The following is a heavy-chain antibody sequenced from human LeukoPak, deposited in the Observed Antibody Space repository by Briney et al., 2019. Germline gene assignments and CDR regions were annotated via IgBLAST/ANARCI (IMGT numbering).Heavy chain of an antibody. V-gene: IGHV3-30-3*01. CDR2: ISDDGSTK. Sequence: GGSLRLSCAASGFTFISYAMHWVRQAPGKGLEWVAVISDDGSTKYYADSVKGRFTISRDNSKNTLYLQMNSLRAEDTAVYYCARDFGRDGYNYGGKNWFDPWGQGTLVTVSS. D-gene: IGHD5-24*01. CDR3: ARDFGRDGYNYGGKNWFDP. CDR1: GFTFISYA. J-gene: IGHJ5*02.